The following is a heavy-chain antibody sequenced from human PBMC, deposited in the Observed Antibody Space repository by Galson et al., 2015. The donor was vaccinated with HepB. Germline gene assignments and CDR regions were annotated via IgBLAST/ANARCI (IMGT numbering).Heavy chain of an antibody. Sequence: QSGAEVKKPGESLKISCKGSGYSFTSYWIGWVRQMPGKGLEWMGIIYPGDSDTRYSPSFQGQVTISADKSISTAYLQWSSLKASDTAMYYCARGGRVVATFHEAFDIWGQGTMVTVSS. D-gene: IGHD2-15*01. V-gene: IGHV5-51*03. CDR3: ARGGRVVATFHEAFDI. CDR2: IYPGDSDT. CDR1: GYSFTSYW. J-gene: IGHJ3*02.